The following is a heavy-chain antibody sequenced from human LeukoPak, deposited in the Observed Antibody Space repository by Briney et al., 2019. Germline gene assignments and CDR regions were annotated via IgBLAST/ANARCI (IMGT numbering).Heavy chain of an antibody. J-gene: IGHJ4*02. V-gene: IGHV3-23*01. D-gene: IGHD2/OR15-2a*01. CDR1: GFTFSNYG. CDR3: AKDQPTENPKYYFDY. CDR2: ISGSGGST. Sequence: PGGSLRLSCAASGFTFSNYGMSWVRQAPGKGLEWVSGISGSGGSTYYADSVKGRFTISRDNSKNTLYLQMNSLRAEDTAVYYCAKDQPTENPKYYFDYWGQGTLVTVSS.